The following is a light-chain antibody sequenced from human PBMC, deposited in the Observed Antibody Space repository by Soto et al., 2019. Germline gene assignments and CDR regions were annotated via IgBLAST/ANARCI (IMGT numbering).Light chain of an antibody. CDR3: SSYTSSSTVV. CDR2: DVS. V-gene: IGLV2-14*01. J-gene: IGLJ2*01. CDR1: SSDVGGYNY. Sequence: QSALTQPASVSGSPGQSITISCTGTSSDVGGYNYVSWYQQHPGKAPKLMIYDVSNRPSGVSNRFSVSKSGNTASLTISGLQAEDEADYYCSSYTSSSTVVFGGGTKLTV.